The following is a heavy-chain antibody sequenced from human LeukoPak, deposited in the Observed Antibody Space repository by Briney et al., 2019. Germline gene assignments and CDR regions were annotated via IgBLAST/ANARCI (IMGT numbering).Heavy chain of an antibody. J-gene: IGHJ4*02. D-gene: IGHD3-16*01. CDR2: ISGSGDST. V-gene: IGHV3-23*01. CDR3: AAGVWGSIDY. Sequence: PGGSLRLSCVASGFTFSSYAMSWVRQAPGKGLEWVSVISGSGDSTYYADSVKGRFTFSRDNSKNTLYLQMNSLRAEDTAVYYCAAGVWGSIDYWGQGTLVTVSS. CDR1: GFTFSSYA.